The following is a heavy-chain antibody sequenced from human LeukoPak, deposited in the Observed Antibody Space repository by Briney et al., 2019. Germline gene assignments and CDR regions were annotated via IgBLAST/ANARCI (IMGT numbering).Heavy chain of an antibody. D-gene: IGHD3-10*01. CDR3: ARGGLTYYGSGSYMPIFGY. CDR2: ISYSGST. V-gene: IGHV4-31*03. CDR1: GGSISSGGCY. J-gene: IGHJ4*02. Sequence: SETLSLTCTVSGGSISSGGCYWSWLRQHPVKGLEWIGYISYSGSTYYNPSLKSRVSISVDTSKSQFSLKLSSVTAADTAVYYCARGGLTYYGSGSYMPIFGYWGQGTLVTVSS.